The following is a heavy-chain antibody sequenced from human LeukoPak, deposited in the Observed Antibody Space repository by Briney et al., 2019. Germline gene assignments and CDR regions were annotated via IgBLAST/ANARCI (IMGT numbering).Heavy chain of an antibody. Sequence: TGGSLRLSCAASGFTFSSYWMRWVRQAPGKGLVWVSRINGDGRTTAYADSVKGRFTISRDNAKNTLYLQMSSLRAEDTAVYYCTRGGTYSSSSFDYWGQGTLVSVSS. V-gene: IGHV3-74*01. J-gene: IGHJ4*02. D-gene: IGHD6-6*01. CDR3: TRGGTYSSSSFDY. CDR1: GFTFSSYW. CDR2: INGDGRTT.